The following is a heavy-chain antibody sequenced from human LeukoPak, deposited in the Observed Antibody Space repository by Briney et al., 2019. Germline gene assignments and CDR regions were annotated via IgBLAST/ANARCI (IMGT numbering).Heavy chain of an antibody. D-gene: IGHD1-26*01. CDR1: GGSFSGYY. J-gene: IGHJ3*02. CDR3: ARHLTTVGLRVAFDI. Sequence: PSETLSLTCAVYGGSFSGYYWSWIRQPPGKGLEWIGEINHSGSTNYNPSLKSRVTISVDMSKNQFSLKLSSVTAADTAVYYCARHLTTVGLRVAFDIWGQGTMVTVSS. CDR2: INHSGST. V-gene: IGHV4-34*01.